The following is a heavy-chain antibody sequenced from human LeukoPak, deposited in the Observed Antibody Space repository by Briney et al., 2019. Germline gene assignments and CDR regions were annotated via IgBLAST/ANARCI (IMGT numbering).Heavy chain of an antibody. D-gene: IGHD2-15*01. V-gene: IGHV3-23*01. J-gene: IGHJ4*02. Sequence: GGPLTLSCADSAISSSIYAMIQVRNDPPNRLDSHSAISPSGGRTYYAEPVKARFTISSDNSKNTLYLQMNSLRPEDTAVYYCAKSNALWGYCSGGSCYAGGFDYWGQGTLVTVSS. CDR3: AKSNALWGYCSGGSCYAGGFDY. CDR2: ISPSGGRT. CDR1: AISSSIYA.